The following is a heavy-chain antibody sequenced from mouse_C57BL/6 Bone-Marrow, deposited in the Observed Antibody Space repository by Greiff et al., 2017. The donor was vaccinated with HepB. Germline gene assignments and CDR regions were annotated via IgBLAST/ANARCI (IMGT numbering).Heavy chain of an antibody. CDR3: ARGGFYDVYYEFAY. J-gene: IGHJ3*01. Sequence: VQLQESGAELVKPGASVKISCKASGYAFSSYWMNWVKQRPGKGLEWIGQIYPGDGDTNYNGKFKGKATLTADKSSSTAYMQLSSLTSEDSAVYFCARGGFYDVYYEFAYWGQGTLVTVSA. D-gene: IGHD2-3*01. CDR2: IYPGDGDT. CDR1: GYAFSSYW. V-gene: IGHV1-80*01.